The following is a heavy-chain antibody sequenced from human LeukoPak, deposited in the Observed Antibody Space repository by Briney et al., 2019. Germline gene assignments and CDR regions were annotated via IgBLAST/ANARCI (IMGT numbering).Heavy chain of an antibody. CDR1: GYTFTSYD. J-gene: IGHJ4*02. V-gene: IGHV1-8*03. CDR2: MNPNSGNT. Sequence: ASVKVSCKASGYTFTSYDINWVRQATGQGLEWMRWMNPNSGNTGYAQKFQGRVTITRNTSISTAYMELSSLRSEDTAVYYCARGPSFRYQPRPYYFDYWGQGTLVTVSS. D-gene: IGHD2-2*01. CDR3: ARGPSFRYQPRPYYFDY.